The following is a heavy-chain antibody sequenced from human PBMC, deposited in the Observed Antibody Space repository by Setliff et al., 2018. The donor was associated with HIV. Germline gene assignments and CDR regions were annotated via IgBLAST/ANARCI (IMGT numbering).Heavy chain of an antibody. D-gene: IGHD3-3*01. J-gene: IGHJ5*02. Sequence: KPSETLSLTCAVYGGSFSSYYWSWIRQPPGKGLEWIGEINHSGSTNYNPSLKSRVTISVDTSKNQFSLKVSSVTAADTAVYYCARDRRSIFGVDTKNWFDPWGQGTLVTVSS. CDR2: INHSGST. CDR3: ARDRRSIFGVDTKNWFDP. V-gene: IGHV4-34*01. CDR1: GGSFSSYY.